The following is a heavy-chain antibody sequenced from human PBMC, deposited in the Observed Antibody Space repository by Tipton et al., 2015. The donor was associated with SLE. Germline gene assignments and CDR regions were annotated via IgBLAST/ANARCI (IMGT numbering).Heavy chain of an antibody. CDR1: GGSITSGGYY. V-gene: IGHV4-31*03. J-gene: IGHJ4*02. CDR2: FYFSSST. Sequence: TLSLTCSVSGGSITSGGYYWTWIRQHPGKGLEWIGYFYFSSSTSYNPSLKSRVTISVDTSKNQFSLKLTSVTAADTAVYYCARNPGYWGRGTLVTVSS. CDR3: ARNPGY. D-gene: IGHD1-14*01.